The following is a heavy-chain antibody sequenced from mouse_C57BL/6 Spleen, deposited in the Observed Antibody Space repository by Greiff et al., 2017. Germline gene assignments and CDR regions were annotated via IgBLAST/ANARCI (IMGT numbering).Heavy chain of an antibody. CDR2: INPGSGGT. D-gene: IGHD2-3*01. CDR3: ARSGGYYSWFAY. CDR1: GYAFTNYL. V-gene: IGHV1-54*01. Sequence: QVQLQQSGAELVRPGTSVKVSCKASGYAFTNYLIEWVKQRPGQGLEWIGVINPGSGGTNYNEKFKGKATLTADKSSSTAYMQLSSLTSEDSAVXFCARSGGYYSWFAYWGQGTLVTVSA. J-gene: IGHJ3*01.